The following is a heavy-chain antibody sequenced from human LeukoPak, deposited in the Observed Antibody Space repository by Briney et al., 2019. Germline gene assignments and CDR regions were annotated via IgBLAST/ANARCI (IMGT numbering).Heavy chain of an antibody. J-gene: IGHJ4*02. Sequence: PSETLSLTCTVSGGSISTSSYWAWIRQPPGKGLEWIGNIYYTGSTYYNPSLKSRLTISVDTSKNHFSLRLSSVTAADTAVYSCARVGSSWPHYYFDSWGQGTLVTVSS. CDR2: IYYTGST. CDR3: ARVGSSWPHYYFDS. CDR1: GGSISTSSY. V-gene: IGHV4-39*07. D-gene: IGHD6-13*01.